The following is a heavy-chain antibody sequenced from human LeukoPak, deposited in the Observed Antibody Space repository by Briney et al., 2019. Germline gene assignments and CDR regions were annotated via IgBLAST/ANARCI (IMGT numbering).Heavy chain of an antibody. CDR1: GYTFTSYA. Sequence: ASVKVSCKASGYTFTSYAMHWVRQAPGQRLEWMGWINAGNGNTKYSQKFQGRVTITRDTSASTAYMELSSLRSEDTAVYYCARASDSSSWSSLFDYWGQGTLVTVSS. D-gene: IGHD6-13*01. CDR2: INAGNGNT. CDR3: ARASDSSSWSSLFDY. V-gene: IGHV1-3*01. J-gene: IGHJ4*02.